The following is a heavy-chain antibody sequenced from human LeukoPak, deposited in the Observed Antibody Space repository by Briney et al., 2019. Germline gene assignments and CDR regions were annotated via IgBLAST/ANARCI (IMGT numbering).Heavy chain of an antibody. V-gene: IGHV3-23*01. CDR1: GFTFSNYA. J-gene: IGHJ3*02. Sequence: PGGSLRLSCAASGFTFSNYAMSWVRQAPGKGLGWVSGISGSGGSTHYADSVKGRFTISRDNSKNTLYLQMNSLKAEDTAVYYCAKETASGYGAFDIWGQGTMVTVSS. D-gene: IGHD3-22*01. CDR3: AKETASGYGAFDI. CDR2: ISGSGGST.